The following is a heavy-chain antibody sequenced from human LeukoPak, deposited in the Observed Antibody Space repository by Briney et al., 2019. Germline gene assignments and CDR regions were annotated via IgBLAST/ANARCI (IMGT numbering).Heavy chain of an antibody. CDR2: IKRKSDGGTT. CDR3: TTDYYDTRGYSSVY. D-gene: IGHD3-22*01. CDR1: GFNFGNVY. Sequence: GGSLRLSCVASGFNFGNVYMSWVRQAPGKGLDWIGRIKRKSDGGTTDYAAPVQGRFTISRDDSTSTLFLQMNSLKTEDTAVYFCTTDYYDTRGYSSVYWGQGILVTVSS. V-gene: IGHV3-15*01. J-gene: IGHJ4*02.